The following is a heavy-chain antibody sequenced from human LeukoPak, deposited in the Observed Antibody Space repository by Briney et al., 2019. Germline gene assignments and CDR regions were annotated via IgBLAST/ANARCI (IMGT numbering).Heavy chain of an antibody. J-gene: IGHJ4*02. D-gene: IGHD3-22*01. CDR1: GFTVSSNY. CDR2: IKQDGSEK. CDR3: ARDGYDSSGYYLDY. Sequence: GGSLRLSCAASGFTVSSNYMSWVRQAPGKGLEWVANIKQDGSEKYYADSVKGRFTISRDNSKNTLYLQMNSLRAEDTAVYYCARDGYDSSGYYLDYWGQGTLVTVSS. V-gene: IGHV3-7*01.